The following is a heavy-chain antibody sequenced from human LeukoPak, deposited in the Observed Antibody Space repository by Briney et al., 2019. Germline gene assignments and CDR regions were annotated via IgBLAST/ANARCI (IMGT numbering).Heavy chain of an antibody. CDR2: INPNSGGT. D-gene: IGHD3-10*01. V-gene: IGHV1-2*02. J-gene: IGHJ5*02. CDR3: ARDRKVRGARGNWFDP. Sequence: ASVKVSCKASGYTFTGYYMHWVRQAPGQGLEWMGWINPNSGGTNYAQKFQGGVTMTRDTSISTVYMELSRLRSDDTAVYYCARDRKVRGARGNWFDPWGQGTLVTVSS. CDR1: GYTFTGYY.